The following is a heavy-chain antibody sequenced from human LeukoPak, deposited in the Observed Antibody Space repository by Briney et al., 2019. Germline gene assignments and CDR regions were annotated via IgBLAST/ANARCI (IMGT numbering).Heavy chain of an antibody. V-gene: IGHV3-21*01. CDR3: ARIWYYYDSSGYYYNWFDP. Sequence: KPGGSLRLSCAASGFTFSSYSMNWVRQAPGKGLEWVSSISSSSSYIYYADSVKGRFTISRDNAKNSLYLQMNSLRAEDTAVYYCARIWYYYDSSGYYYNWFDPWGQGTLVTVSS. CDR1: GFTFSSYS. D-gene: IGHD3-22*01. CDR2: ISSSSSYI. J-gene: IGHJ5*02.